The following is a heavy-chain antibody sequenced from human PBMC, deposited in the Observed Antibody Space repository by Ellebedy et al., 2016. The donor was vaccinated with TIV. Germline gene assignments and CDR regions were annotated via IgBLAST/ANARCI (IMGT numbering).Heavy chain of an antibody. CDR1: GFIFSTYA. Sequence: GESLKISCAASGFIFSTYAMHWVRQTPGKGLEWVAVIWYDGSNKSCADSVKGRFSISRDNSKNTLYLQMNNLRADDTALYYCAKPSPLSGSYIPFDVWGQGTMVTVSS. J-gene: IGHJ3*01. CDR2: IWYDGSNK. D-gene: IGHD1-26*01. CDR3: AKPSPLSGSYIPFDV. V-gene: IGHV3-33*03.